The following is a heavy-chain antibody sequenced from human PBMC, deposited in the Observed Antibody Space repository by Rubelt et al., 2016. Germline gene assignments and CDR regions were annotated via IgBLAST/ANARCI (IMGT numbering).Heavy chain of an antibody. CDR3: VRDKGFGDHGMDV. CDR1: CYTFTSYG. J-gene: IGHJ6*02. CDR2: IRGSNGDT. Sequence: QVQLVQSGAEGKKPGASVKVSCQASCYTFTSYGMSWVRQAPGQGLEWMGWIRGSNGDTNYEPKLQGRVPVTPDTSTSPAYMELRSLRSDDPAVYYCVRDKGFGDHGMDVWGQGTTVTVSS. V-gene: IGHV1-18*01. D-gene: IGHD4-17*01.